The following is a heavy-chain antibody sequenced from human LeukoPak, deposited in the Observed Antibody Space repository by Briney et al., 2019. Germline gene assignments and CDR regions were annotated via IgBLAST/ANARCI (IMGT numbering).Heavy chain of an antibody. CDR1: GYTFTSYD. CDR2: MDPNSGNT. J-gene: IGHJ2*01. CDR3: ARHYTNRAADWYFDL. D-gene: IGHD4-11*01. V-gene: IGHV1-8*01. Sequence: ASVKVSCKASGYTFTSYDINWVRQATGQGLEWMGRMDPNSGNTAYAQKFQGRVTITRDTSISTAYMELSSLRSEDTAVYYCARHYTNRAADWYFDLWGRGTLVTVSS.